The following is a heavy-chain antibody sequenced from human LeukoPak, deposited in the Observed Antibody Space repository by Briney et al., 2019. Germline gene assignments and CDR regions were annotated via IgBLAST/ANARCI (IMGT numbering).Heavy chain of an antibody. D-gene: IGHD3-3*01. Sequence: ASVKVSCKASGYTFTSYSMHWVRQAPGQGLEWMGWINTNTGNPTYAQGFTGRFVFSLDTSVSTAYLQISSLKAEDTAVYYCARDLRYDFWSGYYTEPNDAFDIWGQGTMVTVSS. J-gene: IGHJ3*02. CDR1: GYTFTSYS. CDR2: INTNTGNP. V-gene: IGHV7-4-1*02. CDR3: ARDLRYDFWSGYYTEPNDAFDI.